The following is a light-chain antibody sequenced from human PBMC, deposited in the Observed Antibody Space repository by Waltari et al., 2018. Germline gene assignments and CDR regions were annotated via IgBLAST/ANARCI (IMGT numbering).Light chain of an antibody. J-gene: IGLJ3*02. CDR1: SSNIGAGYD. CDR2: GNT. Sequence: QPVLTQPPSVSGAPGQSVTISCTGSSSNIGAGYDVHWYQQLPGIAPKRLIYGNTNRPSGVPDRFSGSKSGTSASLAITGLQAEDESDYYCQSYDISLSGRVFGGGTKLTVL. V-gene: IGLV1-40*01. CDR3: QSYDISLSGRV.